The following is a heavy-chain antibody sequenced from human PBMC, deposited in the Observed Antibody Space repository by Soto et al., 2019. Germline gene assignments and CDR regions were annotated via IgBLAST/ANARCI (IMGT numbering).Heavy chain of an antibody. V-gene: IGHV6-1*01. CDR3: AREYCSSTSCYVLEGRLIYYYYYGMDV. D-gene: IGHD2-2*01. J-gene: IGHJ6*02. CDR1: GESVSINSAA. CDR2: TYYRSKWYN. Sequence: SQTLSLTCALSGESVSINSAAWNWIRQSPSRGLEWLGRTYYRSKWYNDYAVSVKSRITINPDTSKNQFSLQLNSVTPEDTAVYYCAREYCSSTSCYVLEGRLIYYYYYGMDVWGQGTTVPVPS.